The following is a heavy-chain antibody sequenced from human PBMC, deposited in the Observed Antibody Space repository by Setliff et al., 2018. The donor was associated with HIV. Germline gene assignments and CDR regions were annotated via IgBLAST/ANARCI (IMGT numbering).Heavy chain of an antibody. CDR1: GYTFTDYY. CDR2: SNPNSGGT. J-gene: IGHJ6*03. D-gene: IGHD2-8*01. V-gene: IGHV1-2*02. CDR3: ARDSMGSPLYYYYMDV. Sequence: ASVKVSCKASGYTFTDYYIHWVRQAPGQGLEWMGWSNPNSGGTKYGQKFQGRVTMTRDTSISTAYMELSRLRSDDTAVYYCARDSMGSPLYYYYMDVWGKGTTVTVSS.